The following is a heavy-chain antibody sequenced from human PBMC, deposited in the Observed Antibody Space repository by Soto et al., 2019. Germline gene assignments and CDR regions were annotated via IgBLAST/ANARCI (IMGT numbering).Heavy chain of an antibody. V-gene: IGHV1-8*01. D-gene: IGHD2-2*01. CDR1: GYTFTSYD. J-gene: IGHJ6*02. CDR2: MNPNSGNT. CDR3: ARVRQGWYQLLQGRDHYGMDV. Sequence: ASVKVSCKASGYTFTSYDINWVRQATGQGPEWMGWMNPNSGNTGYAQKFQGRVTMTRNTSISTAYMELSSLRSGDTAVYYCARVRQGWYQLLQGRDHYGMDVCGQGPTVTVSS.